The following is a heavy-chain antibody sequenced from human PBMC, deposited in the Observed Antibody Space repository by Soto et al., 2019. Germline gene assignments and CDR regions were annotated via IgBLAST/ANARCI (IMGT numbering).Heavy chain of an antibody. J-gene: IGHJ3*02. V-gene: IGHV1-8*01. Sequence: ASVKVSCKASGYTFTSYDINWVRQATGQGLEWMGWMNPNSGNTGYAQKFQGRVTMTRNTSISTAYMELSSLRSEDTAVYYCARGMVQLWSTAQGAFDIWGHGTMVTVSS. CDR2: MNPNSGNT. CDR3: ARGMVQLWSTAQGAFDI. CDR1: GYTFTSYD. D-gene: IGHD5-18*01.